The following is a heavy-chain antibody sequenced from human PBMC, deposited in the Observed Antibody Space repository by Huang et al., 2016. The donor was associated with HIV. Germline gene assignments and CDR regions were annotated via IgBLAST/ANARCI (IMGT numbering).Heavy chain of an antibody. CDR3: AKESRWYSDLDN. CDR1: GFTFNNFG. Sequence: QVQLVESGGGVVQPGRSLRLSWVASGFTFNNFGMHWVRQAPGKGLEWVAVISYDGSSGRYSESVKGRFTISRDNPMDTLYLQMNSLRPDDTAVYYCAKESRWYSDLDNWGQGTLVTVSS. J-gene: IGHJ4*02. CDR2: ISYDGSSG. D-gene: IGHD2-15*01. V-gene: IGHV3-30*18.